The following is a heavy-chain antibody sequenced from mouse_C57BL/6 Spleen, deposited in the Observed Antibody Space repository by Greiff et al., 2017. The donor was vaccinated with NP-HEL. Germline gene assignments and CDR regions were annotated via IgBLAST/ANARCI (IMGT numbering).Heavy chain of an antibody. V-gene: IGHV1-72*01. J-gene: IGHJ1*03. CDR2: IDPNSGGT. Sequence: QVQLKQPGAELVKPGASVKLSCKASGYTFTSYWMHWVKQRPGRGLEWIGRIDPNSGGTKYNEKFKSKATLTVDKPSSTAYMQLSSLTSEDSAVYYCARGYGSSYPYWYFDVWGTGTTVTVSS. CDR1: GYTFTSYW. D-gene: IGHD1-1*01. CDR3: ARGYGSSYPYWYFDV.